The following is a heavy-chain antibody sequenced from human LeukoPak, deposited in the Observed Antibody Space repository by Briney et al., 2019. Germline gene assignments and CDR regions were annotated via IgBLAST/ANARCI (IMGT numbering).Heavy chain of an antibody. D-gene: IGHD3-16*01. J-gene: IGHJ4*02. Sequence: GGSLRLSCAASGFTFSTYAMSWVRQAPGKGLEWVSAISGSGGSTYYADSVKGRFAISRDNSKNTLYLQMNSLRADDTAVYYCAREYYDYVWGSYDYWGQGTLVTVSS. CDR1: GFTFSTYA. V-gene: IGHV3-23*01. CDR2: ISGSGGST. CDR3: AREYYDYVWGSYDY.